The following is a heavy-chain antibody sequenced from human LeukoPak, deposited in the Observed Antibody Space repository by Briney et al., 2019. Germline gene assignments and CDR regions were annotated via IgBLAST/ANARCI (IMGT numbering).Heavy chain of an antibody. V-gene: IGHV1-69*04. CDR2: VVPILGDT. CDR1: GGTSNSRA. D-gene: IGHD3-22*01. CDR3: ATTNDGGGYQWGDFFDF. J-gene: IGHJ4*02. Sequence: SSGKVSCKASGGTSNSRAISWVRQAPGQGLEWMGRVVPILGDTNCAKNSQDRVTLTADKSTNTAYMELTSMTSDDTAVYYCATTNDGGGYQWGDFFDFWGQGTLVTVSS.